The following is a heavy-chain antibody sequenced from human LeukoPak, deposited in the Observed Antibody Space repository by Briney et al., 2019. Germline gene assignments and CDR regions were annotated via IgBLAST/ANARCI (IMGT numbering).Heavy chain of an antibody. CDR2: IYTSGST. CDR3: ARDAAYYYGSGSYRNGIDH. Sequence: PSETLSLTCTVSGGSISSYYWSWIRQPAGKGLEWIGRIYTSGSTNYNPSLKSRVTMSVDTSKNQFSLKLSSVTAADTAVYYCARDAAYYYGSGSYRNGIDHWGQGSLVTVSS. CDR1: GGSISSYY. J-gene: IGHJ4*02. D-gene: IGHD3-10*01. V-gene: IGHV4-4*07.